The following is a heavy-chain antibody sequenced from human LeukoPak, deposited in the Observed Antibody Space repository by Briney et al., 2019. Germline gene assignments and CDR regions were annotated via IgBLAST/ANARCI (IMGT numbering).Heavy chain of an antibody. Sequence: SVKVSSTASGGTFSIYAISWVRQAPGQGLEWMGRIIPILGIANYAQKFQGRVTITADKSTSTAYMELSSLRSEDTAVYYCARDGYNRRIDYWGQGTLVTVSS. CDR2: IIPILGIA. J-gene: IGHJ4*02. D-gene: IGHD5-24*01. V-gene: IGHV1-69*04. CDR3: ARDGYNRRIDY. CDR1: GGTFSIYA.